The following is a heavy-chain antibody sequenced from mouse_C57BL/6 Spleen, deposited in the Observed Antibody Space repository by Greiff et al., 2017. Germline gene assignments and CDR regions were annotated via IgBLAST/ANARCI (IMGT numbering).Heavy chain of an antibody. V-gene: IGHV1-61*01. CDR3: ARTMVTTDY. J-gene: IGHJ3*01. Sequence: QVQLQQPGAELVRPGSSVKLSCKASGYTFTSYWMDWVKQRPGQGLEWIGNIYPSDSETHYNQKFKDKATLTVDKSSSTAYMQLSSLTSEDSAVYYCARTMVTTDYWGQGTLVTVSA. CDR2: IYPSDSET. CDR1: GYTFTSYW. D-gene: IGHD2-2*01.